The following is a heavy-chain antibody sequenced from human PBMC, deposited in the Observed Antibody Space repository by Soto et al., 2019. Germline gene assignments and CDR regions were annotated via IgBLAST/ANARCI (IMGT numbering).Heavy chain of an antibody. D-gene: IGHD6-13*01. CDR3: ARVVARYSSSWYEKNWYWFDP. Sequence: ASVKVSCKASGYTFTSYYIHWVRQAPGQGLEWMGIINPSGGSTSYAQKFQGRVTMTRDTSTSTVYMELSSLRSEDTAVYYCARVVARYSSSWYEKNWYWFDPWGQGTLVTVSS. J-gene: IGHJ5*02. V-gene: IGHV1-46*01. CDR1: GYTFTSYY. CDR2: INPSGGST.